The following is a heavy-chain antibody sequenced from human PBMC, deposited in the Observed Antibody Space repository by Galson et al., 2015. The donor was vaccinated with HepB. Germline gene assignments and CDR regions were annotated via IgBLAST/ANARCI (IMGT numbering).Heavy chain of an antibody. CDR1: GYTFTGYD. J-gene: IGHJ4*02. D-gene: IGHD3-10*01. CDR2: MNPNRGNT. CDR3: ARGLWFGELALDY. V-gene: IGHV1-8*01. Sequence: SVKVSCKASGYTFTGYDINWVRQATGQGLEWMGWMNPNRGNTGFAQKFQGRVTMTRNTSISTAYMELSSLRSEDTAVYHCARGLWFGELALDYWGQGTLVTVSS.